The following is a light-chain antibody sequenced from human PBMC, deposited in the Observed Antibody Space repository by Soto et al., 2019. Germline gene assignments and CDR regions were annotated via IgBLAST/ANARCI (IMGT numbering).Light chain of an antibody. V-gene: IGKV3-15*01. J-gene: IGKJ1*01. CDR2: DAS. CDR1: QSVSNN. Sequence: EIVMTQSPATLSVSPGERATLSCRASQSVSNNLAWYQQKPGQAPRLLIYDASTRATGIPARISGSGSGTKFTLTISSLQSEDFAVYYCQQYDNWPQTFGQGTKVDIK. CDR3: QQYDNWPQT.